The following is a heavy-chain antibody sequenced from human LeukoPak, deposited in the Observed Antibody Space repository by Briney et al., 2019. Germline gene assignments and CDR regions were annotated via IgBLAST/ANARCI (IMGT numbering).Heavy chain of an antibody. V-gene: IGHV3-48*03. CDR1: GFTFSNYE. Sequence: GGSLRLSCASSGFTFSNYEMNWVRQAPGKGLEWVSYISSSGSTIYYADSVKGRFTISRDNANNSPYLQRNSLRVEDTAVYYCARDHNGPYTFDYWGQGTLVTVSS. CDR2: ISSSGSTI. J-gene: IGHJ4*02. D-gene: IGHD2-2*02. CDR3: ARDHNGPYTFDY.